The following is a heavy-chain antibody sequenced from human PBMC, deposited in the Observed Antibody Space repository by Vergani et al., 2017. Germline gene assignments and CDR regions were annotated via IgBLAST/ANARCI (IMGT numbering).Heavy chain of an antibody. J-gene: IGHJ4*02. CDR1: GDSLSSYY. V-gene: IGHV4-59*01. Sequence: QVQLQESGPGLVKPSETLSLTCTVSGDSLSSYYWSWIRQPPGKGLEWIGYIYYSGSTNYNPSLKSRVTISVDTSKNQFSLKLSSVTAADTALYYGARAGVGGYYPYWGQGTLVTVSS. CDR3: ARAGVGGYYPY. CDR2: IYYSGST. D-gene: IGHD3-3*01.